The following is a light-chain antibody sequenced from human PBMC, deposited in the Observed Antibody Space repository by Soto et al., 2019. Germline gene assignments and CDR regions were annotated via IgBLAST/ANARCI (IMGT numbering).Light chain of an antibody. CDR2: EVS. CDR3: CSYAGSSTFYV. CDR1: SSDVGSYDL. V-gene: IGLV2-23*02. J-gene: IGLJ1*01. Sequence: QSALTQPASVSGSPRPSLTISRTGTSSDVGSYDLVSWYQQHPGKAPKLMIYEVSKRPSGVSNRFSGSKSGNTASLTISGLQAEDEADYYCCSYAGSSTFYVFGTGTKVTV.